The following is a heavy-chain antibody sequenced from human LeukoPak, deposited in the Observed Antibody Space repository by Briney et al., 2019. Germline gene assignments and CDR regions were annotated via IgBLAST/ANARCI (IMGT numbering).Heavy chain of an antibody. D-gene: IGHD3-10*01. CDR1: GFPFSSYG. Sequence: GRSLRLSCAASGFPFSSYGMHWVRQAPGKGLEWVAVIWYDGSNKYYADSVKGRLTISRDNSKNTLYLQMNSLRAEDTAVYCCARDRGLGNFDYWGQGTLVTVSS. CDR3: ARDRGLGNFDY. CDR2: IWYDGSNK. V-gene: IGHV3-33*01. J-gene: IGHJ4*02.